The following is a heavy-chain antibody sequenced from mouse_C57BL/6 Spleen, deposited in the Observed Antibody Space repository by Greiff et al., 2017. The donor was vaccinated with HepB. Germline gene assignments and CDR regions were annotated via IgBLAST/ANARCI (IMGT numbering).Heavy chain of an antibody. CDR1: GFNIKDDY. CDR2: IDPENGDT. Sequence: EVKVVESGAELVRPGASVKLSCTASGFNIKDDYMHWVKQRPEQGLEWIGWIDPENGDTEYASKFQGKATITADPSSNTAYLQLSSLTSEDTAVYYCTPLITTVVASFDYWGQGTTLTVSS. V-gene: IGHV14-4*01. D-gene: IGHD1-1*01. J-gene: IGHJ2*01. CDR3: TPLITTVVASFDY.